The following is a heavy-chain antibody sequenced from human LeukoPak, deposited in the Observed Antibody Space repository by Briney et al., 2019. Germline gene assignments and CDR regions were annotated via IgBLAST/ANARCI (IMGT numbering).Heavy chain of an antibody. CDR1: GYTFTGYY. J-gene: IGHJ3*02. CDR2: INPNSGGT. CDR3: ARVDQLDAFDI. D-gene: IGHD2-2*01. V-gene: IGHV1-2*04. Sequence: GASVKVSCKAAGYTFTGYYMHWVRQAPGQGLEWMGWINPNSGGTNYAQKFQGWVTMTRDTSISTAYMELSRLRSDDTAVYYCARVDQLDAFDIWGQGTMVTVSS.